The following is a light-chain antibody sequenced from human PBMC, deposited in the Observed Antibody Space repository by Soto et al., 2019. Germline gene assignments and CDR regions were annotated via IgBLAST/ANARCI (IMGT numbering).Light chain of an antibody. CDR1: QSLLHITGETF. CDR2: EVS. J-gene: IGKJ5*01. Sequence: DVVWTQTPLSLSVAPGQPSSMSCKSIQSLLHITGETFLFWYLQKPGQSPQLLIYEVSTRVSGVPDRFSGSGSGTDFTLEISRVETDDVGIYYCMQSTQLPPTFGQGTRLEIK. V-gene: IGKV2D-29*02. CDR3: MQSTQLPPT.